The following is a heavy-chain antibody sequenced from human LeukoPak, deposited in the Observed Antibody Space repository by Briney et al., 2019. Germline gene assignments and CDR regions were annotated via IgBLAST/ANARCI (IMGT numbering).Heavy chain of an antibody. D-gene: IGHD3-3*01. CDR1: GFTFSSYS. CDR3: ARAPPIDFWSGYYRS. Sequence: GGSLRLSCAASGFTFSSYSMNWVRQAPGKGLEWVSSISSSSSYIYYADSVKGRFTISRDNAKNTLYLQMNSLRAEDTAVYYCARAPPIDFWSGYYRSWGQGTLVTVSS. CDR2: ISSSSSYI. J-gene: IGHJ5*02. V-gene: IGHV3-21*01.